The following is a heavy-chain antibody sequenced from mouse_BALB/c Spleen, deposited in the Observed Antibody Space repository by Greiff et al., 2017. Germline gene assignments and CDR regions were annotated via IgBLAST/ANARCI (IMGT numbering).Heavy chain of an antibody. Sequence: EVQLQQSGAELVKPGASVKLSCTASGFNIKDTYMHWVKQRPEQGLEWIGRIDPANGNTKYDPKFQGKATITADTSSNTAYLQLSSLTSEDTAVYYCAVTAIYAMDYWGQGTSVTVSS. CDR1: GFNIKDTY. J-gene: IGHJ4*01. CDR2: IDPANGNT. V-gene: IGHV14-3*02. CDR3: AVTAIYAMDY. D-gene: IGHD2-1*01.